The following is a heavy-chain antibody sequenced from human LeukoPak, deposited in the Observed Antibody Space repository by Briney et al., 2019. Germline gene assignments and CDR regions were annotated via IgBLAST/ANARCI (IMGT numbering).Heavy chain of an antibody. Sequence: SQTLSLTCAVYGGSFRGYYWCWSRQPPGTGLEWIGEINHSGSTNYNPSLKSRVTISVDTSKNQFSLKLSSVTAADTAVYYCARKGYYDFWSGYYRGYYFDYWGQGTLVTVSS. V-gene: IGHV4-34*01. J-gene: IGHJ4*02. D-gene: IGHD3-3*01. CDR3: ARKGYYDFWSGYYRGYYFDY. CDR2: INHSGST. CDR1: GGSFRGYY.